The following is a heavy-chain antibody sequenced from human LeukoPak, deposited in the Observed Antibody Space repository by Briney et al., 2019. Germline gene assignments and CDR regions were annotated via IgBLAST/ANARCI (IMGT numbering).Heavy chain of an antibody. V-gene: IGHV3-48*01. D-gene: IGHD3-9*01. J-gene: IGHJ4*02. CDR2: ISSSSSTI. Sequence: GGSLRLSCAASGFTFSSYSMNWVRQAPGKGLEWVPYISSSSSTIYYANSVKGRFTISRDNAKNSLYLQMNSLRAEDTAVYYCARESFDWFLFGIDYWGQGTLVTVSS. CDR1: GFTFSSYS. CDR3: ARESFDWFLFGIDY.